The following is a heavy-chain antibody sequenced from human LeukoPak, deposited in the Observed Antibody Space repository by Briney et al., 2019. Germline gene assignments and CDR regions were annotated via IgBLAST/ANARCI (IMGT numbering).Heavy chain of an antibody. V-gene: IGHV4-39*07. CDR2: IYYSGST. CDR1: GGSISSSSYY. J-gene: IGHJ4*02. CDR3: ARGWGYDYVWGSRYFDY. Sequence: SETLSLTCTVSGGSISSSSYYWGWIRQPPGKGLEWIGSIYYSGSTYYNPSLKSRVTISVDTSKNQFSLKLSSVTAADTAVYYCARGWGYDYVWGSRYFDYWGQGTLVTVSS. D-gene: IGHD3-16*01.